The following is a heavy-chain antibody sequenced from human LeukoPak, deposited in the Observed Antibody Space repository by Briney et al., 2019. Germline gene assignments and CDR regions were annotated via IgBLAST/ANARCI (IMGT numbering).Heavy chain of an antibody. J-gene: IGHJ4*02. CDR1: GFTFSSSD. CDR2: IGTIGDT. CDR3: ARDREYYDILTGYKVSHYFDY. V-gene: IGHV3-13*01. D-gene: IGHD3-9*01. Sequence: GGSLRLSCAASGFTFSSSDMHWVRQPTGKGLEWVSAIGTIGDTYYPGSVKGRFTISRENAKNTLYLQMNSLRAGDTAVYYCARDREYYDILTGYKVSHYFDYWGQGTLVTVSS.